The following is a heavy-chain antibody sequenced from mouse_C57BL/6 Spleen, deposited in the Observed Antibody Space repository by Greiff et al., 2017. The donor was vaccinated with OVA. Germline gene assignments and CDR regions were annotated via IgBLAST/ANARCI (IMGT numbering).Heavy chain of an antibody. D-gene: IGHD1-2*01. J-gene: IGHJ2*01. CDR2: INPNYGTT. CDR1: GYSFTDYN. V-gene: IGHV1-39*01. CDR3: ASTITTAFDY. Sequence: EVQLQQSGPELVKPGASVKISCKASGYSFTDYNMNWVKQSPGKSLEWIGVINPNYGTTSYNQKFKGKATLTVDQSSSTAYMQHNSLTSEGSAVYYCASTITTAFDYWGQGTTLTVSS.